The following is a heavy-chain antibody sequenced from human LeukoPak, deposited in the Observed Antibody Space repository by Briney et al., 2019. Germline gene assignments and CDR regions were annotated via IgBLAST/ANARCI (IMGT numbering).Heavy chain of an antibody. V-gene: IGHV4-59*08. CDR2: IYYSGST. Sequence: PSETLSLTCTVSGGSISSYYWSWIRQPPGKGLEWIGYIYYSGSTNYNPSLKSRVTISVDTSKNQFSLKLSSVTAADTAVYYCARSVVTYYYYYYGMDVWGQGTTVTVSS. CDR1: GGSISSYY. D-gene: IGHD3-22*01. J-gene: IGHJ6*02. CDR3: ARSVVTYYYYYYGMDV.